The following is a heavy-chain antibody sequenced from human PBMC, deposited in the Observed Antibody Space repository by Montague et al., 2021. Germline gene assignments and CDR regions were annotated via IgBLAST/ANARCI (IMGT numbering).Heavy chain of an antibody. CDR3: AREWSGFDF. CDR2: IYSSGNT. J-gene: IGHJ3*01. Sequence: SETLSLTCTVTAATMNTYIWHWTRPPPRTGLGWIGYIYSSGNTNSNPSLKSRVTISVDTSRNQFSLEVSSVTAADTAMYYCAREWSGFDFWGHGTMVTVSS. V-gene: IGHV4-59*01. CDR1: AATMNTYI. D-gene: IGHD1-26*01.